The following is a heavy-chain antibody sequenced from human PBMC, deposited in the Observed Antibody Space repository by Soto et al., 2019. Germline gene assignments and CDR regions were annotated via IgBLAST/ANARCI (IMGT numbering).Heavy chain of an antibody. J-gene: IGHJ4*02. V-gene: IGHV4-30-4*01. Sequence: QVQLQESGPGLVKPSQTLSLTCTVSGGSISSGDYYWSWIRQPPGKGLEWIGYIYYSGSTYYNPSLQSRVTISVDTSKNQFFLKLSSVTAADTTVYYCARVSKWLLSIDYWGQGTLVTVSS. CDR3: ARVSKWLLSIDY. D-gene: IGHD3-22*01. CDR1: GGSISSGDYY. CDR2: IYYSGST.